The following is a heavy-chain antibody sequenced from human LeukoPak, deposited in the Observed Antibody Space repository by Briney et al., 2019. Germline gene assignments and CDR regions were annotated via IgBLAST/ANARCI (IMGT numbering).Heavy chain of an antibody. J-gene: IGHJ4*02. CDR3: VREIRDDSSGIFDF. CDR1: GFTVSSNY. CDR2: IYIGGSA. Sequence: GGSLRLSCAVSGFTVSSNYMSWVRQAPGKGLEWVSVIYIGGSAFYADSVKGRFTISRDNSKNTLYLQMNSLRVEDTAMYYCVREIRDDSSGIFDFWGQGTLVTVSS. D-gene: IGHD3-22*01. V-gene: IGHV3-53*01.